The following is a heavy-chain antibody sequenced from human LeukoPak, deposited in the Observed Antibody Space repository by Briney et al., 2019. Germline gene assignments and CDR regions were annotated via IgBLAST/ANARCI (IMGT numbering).Heavy chain of an antibody. D-gene: IGHD1-26*01. V-gene: IGHV4-39*01. CDR2: LYYSGTT. J-gene: IGHJ4*02. CDR1: GGSISSGDYY. Sequence: SETLSLTCTVSGGSISSGDYYWSWIRQPPGKGLEWIGSLYYSGTTYYNPSLKSRVTISVDTSKNQFSLKLNSVTAADTAIYYCASLTGWYGPSSILGTTGGVDFWGQGTLVTVSS. CDR3: ASLTGWYGPSSILGTTGGVDF.